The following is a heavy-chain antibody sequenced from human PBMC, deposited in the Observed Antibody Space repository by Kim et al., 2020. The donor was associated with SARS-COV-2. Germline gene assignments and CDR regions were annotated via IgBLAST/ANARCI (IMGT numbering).Heavy chain of an antibody. CDR2: ISGDSSYT. CDR1: GFTFSDSY. J-gene: IGHJ4*02. V-gene: IGHV3-11*05. Sequence: GGSLRLSCAASGFTFSDSYMSWIRQAPGRGLEWVSYISGDSSYTNYADSVRGRFTISRVNAKNSLYLRMNSLRAEDTAVYYCSRVNTAMSDVFDYWGQGTLVPVSS. CDR3: SRVNTAMSDVFDY. D-gene: IGHD5-18*01.